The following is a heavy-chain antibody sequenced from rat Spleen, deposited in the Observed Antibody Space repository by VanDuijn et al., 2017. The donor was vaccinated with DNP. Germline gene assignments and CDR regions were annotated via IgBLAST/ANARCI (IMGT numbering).Heavy chain of an antibody. V-gene: IGHV5S13*01. CDR1: GFNFNDYW. CDR2: ISTGGGNT. D-gene: IGHD1-11*01. Sequence: EVQLVESGGDLVQPGRSLKLSCAASGFNFNDYWMGWVRQAPTKGLEWVASISTGGGNTYYRDSVKGRFTISRDNAQNTLYLQMNKLGSEDTAIYYCAKGPNYGGWNDYFDYWGQGVMVTVSS. CDR3: AKGPNYGGWNDYFDY. J-gene: IGHJ2*01.